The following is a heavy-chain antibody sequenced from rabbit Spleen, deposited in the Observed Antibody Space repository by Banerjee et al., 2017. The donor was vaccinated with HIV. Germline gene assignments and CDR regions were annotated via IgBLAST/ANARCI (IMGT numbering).Heavy chain of an antibody. CDR3: ARDRGTTYNFDWLDL. CDR2: IYAGSSGST. Sequence: QEQLVESGGGLVQPEGSLTLTCTASGFSFSNAYYMCWVRQAPGKGLEWIACIYAGSSGSTYYASWAKGRFTISKTSSTTVTLQMTSLTAADTATYFCARDRGTTYNFDWLDLWGQGTLVTVS. CDR1: GFSFSNAYY. V-gene: IGHV1S45*01. D-gene: IGHD1-1*01. J-gene: IGHJ5*01.